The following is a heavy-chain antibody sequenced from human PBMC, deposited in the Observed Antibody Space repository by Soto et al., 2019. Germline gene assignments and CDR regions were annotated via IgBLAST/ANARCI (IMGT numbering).Heavy chain of an antibody. Sequence: EVQLVQSGGGLVKPGESLTLSCAGSGFTCANAWMSWVRQAPGKGLEWVGRMKSITDAGTTDLAAPRKGRFSISRDESTNTWYLRMTNVKVEDTALYDCLTERGAASYKGYAREDHWGQGTLVTVSS. V-gene: IGHV3-15*01. D-gene: IGHD1-1*01. J-gene: IGHJ4*02. CDR1: GFTCANAW. CDR2: MKSITDAGTT. CDR3: LTERGAASYKGYAREDH.